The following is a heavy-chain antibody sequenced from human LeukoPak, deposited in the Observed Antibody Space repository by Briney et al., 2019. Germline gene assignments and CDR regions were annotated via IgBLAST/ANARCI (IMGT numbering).Heavy chain of an antibody. D-gene: IGHD4-17*01. CDR3: TSADYGAYDY. CDR2: IYRGGIT. V-gene: IGHV3-53*01. J-gene: IGHJ4*02. Sequence: GGSLRLSCAASGFTVSSNYMSWVRQAPGKGLEWVSDIYRGGITYYADSVKGRFSISRDNSKNTLYLQMNSLRVEDTAVYYCTSADYGAYDYWGQGTLVTVSS. CDR1: GFTVSSNY.